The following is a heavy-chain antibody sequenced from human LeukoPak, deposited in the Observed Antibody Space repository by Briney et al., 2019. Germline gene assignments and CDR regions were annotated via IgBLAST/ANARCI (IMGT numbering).Heavy chain of an antibody. CDR1: GGSISSYY. CDR3: ARHDLNGDYLDY. D-gene: IGHD3/OR15-3a*01. J-gene: IGHJ4*02. CDR2: IYYSGST. Sequence: SETLSPTCTVSGGSISSYYWSWIRQPPGKGLEWIGYIYYSGSTNYNPSLKSRVTISVDTSKNQFSLKLSSVTAADTAVYYCARHDLNGDYLDYWGQGTLVTVSS. V-gene: IGHV4-59*08.